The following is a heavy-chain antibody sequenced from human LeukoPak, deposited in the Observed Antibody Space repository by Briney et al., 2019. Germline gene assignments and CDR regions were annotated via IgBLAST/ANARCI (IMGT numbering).Heavy chain of an antibody. J-gene: IGHJ4*02. Sequence: ASVTVSCKASGCTFTGYYMHWVRQAPGQGLEWMGWINPNSGGTNYAQKFQGRVTMTRDTSISTAYMELSRLRSDDTAVYYCARDATKRDYDSSGRPLLLHVNYFDYWGQGTLVTVSS. CDR2: INPNSGGT. D-gene: IGHD3-22*01. V-gene: IGHV1-2*02. CDR3: ARDATKRDYDSSGRPLLLHVNYFDY. CDR1: GCTFTGYY.